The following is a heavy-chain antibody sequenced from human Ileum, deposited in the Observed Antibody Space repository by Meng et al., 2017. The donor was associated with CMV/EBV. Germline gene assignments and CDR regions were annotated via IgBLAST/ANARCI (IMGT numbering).Heavy chain of an antibody. CDR1: GYTVRNYG. D-gene: IGHD6-13*01. Sequence: KASGYTVRNYGISWVRQAPGQGLEWMGWVRGDNGDETYAQKFQGRVTMTADTSMSTAYMDLRSLTSDDTAVYYCVRDLRQAAAPFDSWGQGTLVTVSS. J-gene: IGHJ4*02. V-gene: IGHV1-18*04. CDR3: VRDLRQAAAPFDS. CDR2: VRGDNGDE.